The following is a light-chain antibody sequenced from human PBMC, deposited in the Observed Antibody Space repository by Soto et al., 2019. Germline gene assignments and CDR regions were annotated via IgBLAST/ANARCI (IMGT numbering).Light chain of an antibody. CDR2: ANT. CDR3: QSFDSSLTGLI. J-gene: IGLJ7*01. CDR1: NSNIGAGSG. Sequence: QSVLTQPPSVTGAPGQRVTISCTGNNSNIGAGSGVNWYQQFPDKAPKLLIYANTHRPSGVPDRFSGSTSATSASLAITGLQTQDEADYYCQSFDSSLTGLIFGGCTQLTVL. V-gene: IGLV1-40*01.